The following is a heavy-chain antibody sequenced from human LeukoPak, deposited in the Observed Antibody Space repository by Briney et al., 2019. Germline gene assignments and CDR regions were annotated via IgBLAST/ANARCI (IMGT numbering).Heavy chain of an antibody. D-gene: IGHD3-10*01. CDR3: ATGFGSGFDY. J-gene: IGHJ4*02. V-gene: IGHV1-24*01. CDR2: FDPEDGET. Sequence: ASVKVSCEVSGYTLTELSMHWVRQAPGKGLEWMGGFDPEDGETIYAQKFQGRVTMTEDTSTDTAYMELGSLRSEDTAVYYCATGFGSGFDYWGQGTLVTVSS. CDR1: GYTLTELS.